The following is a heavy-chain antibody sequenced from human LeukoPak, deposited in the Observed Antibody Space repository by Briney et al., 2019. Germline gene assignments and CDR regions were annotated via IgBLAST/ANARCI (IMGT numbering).Heavy chain of an antibody. Sequence: GSLRLSCAASGFTFSSYAMHWVRQAPGKGLEWVAVISYDGSNKYYADSVKGRFTISRDNSKNTLYLQMNSLRAEDTAVYYCARDQRPYYYDSSGYGDYWGQGTLVTVSS. CDR2: ISYDGSNK. V-gene: IGHV3-30-3*01. CDR3: ARDQRPYYYDSSGYGDY. CDR1: GFTFSSYA. J-gene: IGHJ4*02. D-gene: IGHD3-22*01.